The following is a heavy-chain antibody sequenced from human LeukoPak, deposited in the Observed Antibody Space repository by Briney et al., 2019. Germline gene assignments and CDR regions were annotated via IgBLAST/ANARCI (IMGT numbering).Heavy chain of an antibody. D-gene: IGHD2-15*01. Sequence: SETLSLTCTVSGGSINNYYWSWIRQPAGKGLEWTGRIYTRGSTNYNPSLKSRVTMSVDTSKNQFSLKLSPVTAADTAVYYCARGRYCSADICSGGDAFDIWGQGTMVSVSS. CDR1: GGSINNYY. V-gene: IGHV4-4*07. CDR2: IYTRGST. CDR3: ARGRYCSADICSGGDAFDI. J-gene: IGHJ3*02.